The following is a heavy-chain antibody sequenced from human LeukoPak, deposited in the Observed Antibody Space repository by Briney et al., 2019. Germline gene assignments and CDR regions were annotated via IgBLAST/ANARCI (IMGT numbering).Heavy chain of an antibody. V-gene: IGHV4-39*01. J-gene: IGHJ3*02. Sequence: SETLSLTCTVSGGSISSSSYCWGWIRQPPGKGLEWIGSIYYSGSTYYNPSLKSRVTISVDTSKNQFSLKLSSVTAADTAVYYCARHSRLGLLREAFDIWGQGTMVTVSS. D-gene: IGHD3-22*01. CDR2: IYYSGST. CDR3: ARHSRLGLLREAFDI. CDR1: GGSISSSSYC.